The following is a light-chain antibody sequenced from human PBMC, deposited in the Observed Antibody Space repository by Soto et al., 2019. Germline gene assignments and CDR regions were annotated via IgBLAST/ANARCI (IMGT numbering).Light chain of an antibody. CDR3: QQRSNWPL. J-gene: IGKJ4*01. V-gene: IGKV3D-20*02. CDR2: GAS. Sequence: EIVLTQSPGTLSLSPGERVTLSCRASQSVSKSYLAWYQRKPGQAPRLLIYGASSRATGIPDRFSGSGSGTDFTLTISRLEPEDLAVYYCQQRSNWPLFGGGTKVEIK. CDR1: QSVSKSY.